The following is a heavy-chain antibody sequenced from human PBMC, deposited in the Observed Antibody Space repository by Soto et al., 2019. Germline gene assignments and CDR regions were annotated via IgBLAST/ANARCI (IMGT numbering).Heavy chain of an antibody. D-gene: IGHD6-19*01. CDR2: ISYDGSNK. Sequence: GGSLRLSCTASGFTFSSYAMHWVRQAPGKGLEWVAVISYDGSNKYYADSVKGRFTISRDNSKNTMYLQMNSLRVEDTAVYYCARPYSSGWYGDLDYWGQGTLVTVSS. CDR1: GFTFSSYA. V-gene: IGHV3-30-3*01. CDR3: ARPYSSGWYGDLDY. J-gene: IGHJ4*02.